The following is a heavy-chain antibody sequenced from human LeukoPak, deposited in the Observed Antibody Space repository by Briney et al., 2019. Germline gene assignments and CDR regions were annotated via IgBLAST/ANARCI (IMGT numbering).Heavy chain of an antibody. CDR1: GFTFRGYG. Sequence: GGSLRLSCAASGFTFRGYGMHWVRQAPGKGLEWVALISYDGSNTYHVDSVKGRFTISRDNSKNTLFLQMNSLRAEDTALYYCAKGTCASGYCSFDSWGQGTLVTVSS. CDR2: ISYDGSNT. V-gene: IGHV3-30*18. D-gene: IGHD3-22*01. J-gene: IGHJ4*02. CDR3: AKGTCASGYCSFDS.